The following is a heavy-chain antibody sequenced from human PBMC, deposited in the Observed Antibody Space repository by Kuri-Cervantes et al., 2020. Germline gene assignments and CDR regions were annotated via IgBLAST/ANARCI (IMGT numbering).Heavy chain of an antibody. J-gene: IGHJ4*02. V-gene: IGHV3-21*01. CDR2: ISSSSSYI. CDR1: GFTFSSYS. D-gene: IGHD3-9*01. Sequence: GESLKISCAASGFTFSSYSMNWVRQAPGKGLEWVSSISSSSSYIYYAESVKGRFTISRDNAKNSLYLQMNSLRAEDTAVYYCARDPVLRYFDWLFDGGLWYYFDYWGQGTLVTVSS. CDR3: ARDPVLRYFDWLFDGGLWYYFDY.